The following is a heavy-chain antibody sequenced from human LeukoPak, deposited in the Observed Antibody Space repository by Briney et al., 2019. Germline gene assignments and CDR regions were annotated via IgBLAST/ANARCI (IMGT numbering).Heavy chain of an antibody. CDR1: GGSISSSSYY. V-gene: IGHV4-39*01. CDR2: IYYSGST. Sequence: TSSETLSLTCTVSGGSISSSSYYWGWIRQPPGKGLEWIGSIYYSGSTYYNPSLKSRVTIPVDTSKNQFSLKLSSVTAADTAVYYCARAAYYYDSSGPDYWGQGTLVTVSS. J-gene: IGHJ4*02. D-gene: IGHD3-22*01. CDR3: ARAAYYYDSSGPDY.